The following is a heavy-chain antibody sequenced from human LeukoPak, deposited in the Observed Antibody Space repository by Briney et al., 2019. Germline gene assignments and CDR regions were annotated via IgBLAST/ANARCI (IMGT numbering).Heavy chain of an antibody. V-gene: IGHV3-48*03. CDR2: ITASSTTM. Sequence: GGSLRLSCAASGFSFSNYEMNWDRQAPGKGLEWISYITASSTTMYYADSVKGRFTISRDNAKNSLYLQMNGLRGEDTAVYYCAKGPGARGHFNWFDPWGQGTLVTVSS. CDR1: GFSFSNYE. D-gene: IGHD5-12*01. J-gene: IGHJ5*02. CDR3: AKGPGARGHFNWFDP.